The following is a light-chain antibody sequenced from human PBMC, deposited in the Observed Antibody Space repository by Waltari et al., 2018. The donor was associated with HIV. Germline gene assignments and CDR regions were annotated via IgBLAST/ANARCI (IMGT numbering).Light chain of an antibody. V-gene: IGLV2-14*01. J-gene: IGLJ2*01. Sequence: QSALTQPASVSGSPGQSITISCSGTSSDFGFYNYVSWYQQVPGKVPKVIIYEVSSRPSGVSDRFSGFSGLQPQDEADYYCTSYTPNDTLVFGGGTKLTVL. CDR1: SSDFGFYNY. CDR3: TSYTPNDTLV. CDR2: EVS.